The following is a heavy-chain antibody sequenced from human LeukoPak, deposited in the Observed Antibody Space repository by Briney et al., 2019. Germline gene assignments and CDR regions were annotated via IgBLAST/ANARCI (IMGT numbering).Heavy chain of an antibody. CDR3: AKDRRYYDSTGYYWYFDY. J-gene: IGHJ4*02. Sequence: GGSLRLSCAASGFTFRKYGIHWVRQAPGKGLEWVAVISEDESDKQYADSVKGRFTISRDNSKNTVYLRMNSLRAEDTAVYYCAKDRRYYDSTGYYWYFDYWGQGTLVTVSS. D-gene: IGHD3-22*01. CDR1: GFTFRKYG. CDR2: ISEDESDK. V-gene: IGHV3-30*18.